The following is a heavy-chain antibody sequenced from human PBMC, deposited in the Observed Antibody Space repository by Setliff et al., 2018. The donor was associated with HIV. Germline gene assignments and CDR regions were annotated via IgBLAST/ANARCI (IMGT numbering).Heavy chain of an antibody. CDR1: GYSLTELS. Sequence: GASVKVSCKVSGYSLTELSMHWVRQAPGKGLEWMGGFDPDDGETVYAQQFQGRVTMTEDTSTDTAYMELTSLRSEDTAMYYCAPVSSGWLDPWGQGTLVTVSS. V-gene: IGHV1-24*01. J-gene: IGHJ5*02. CDR2: FDPDDGET. D-gene: IGHD6-25*01. CDR3: APVSSGWLDP.